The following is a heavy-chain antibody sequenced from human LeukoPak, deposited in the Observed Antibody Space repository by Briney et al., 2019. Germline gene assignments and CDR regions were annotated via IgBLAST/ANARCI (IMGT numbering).Heavy chain of an antibody. CDR1: GGSFSGYY. CDR3: ARWGPDYYGSANFDY. CDR2: INHSGST. Sequence: PSETLSLTCAVYGGSFSGYYWSWIRQPPGKGLEWIGEINHSGSTNYNPSLKSRVTISVDTSKNQFSLKLSSVTAADTAVYYCARWGPDYYGSANFDYWGQGTLVTVSS. V-gene: IGHV4-34*01. D-gene: IGHD3-10*01. J-gene: IGHJ4*02.